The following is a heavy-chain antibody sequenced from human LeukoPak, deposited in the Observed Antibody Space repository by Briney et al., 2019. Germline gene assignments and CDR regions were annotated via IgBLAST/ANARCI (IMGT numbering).Heavy chain of an antibody. V-gene: IGHV1-69*13. CDR3: ARLLVGATTEVDY. CDR2: IIPIFGTA. D-gene: IGHD1-26*01. J-gene: IGHJ4*02. Sequence: SVKVSCKASGGTFSNYAFSWVRQAPRQGLEWMGGIIPIFGTANYAQKFQGRVTITADESTSTAYMELSSLRSEDTAVYYCARLLVGATTEVDYWGQGTLVTVSS. CDR1: GGTFSNYA.